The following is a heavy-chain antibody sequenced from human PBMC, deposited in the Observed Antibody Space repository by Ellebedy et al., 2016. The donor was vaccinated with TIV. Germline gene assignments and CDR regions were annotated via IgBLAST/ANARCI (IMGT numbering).Heavy chain of an antibody. V-gene: IGHV1-46*01. CDR2: INPSSGRT. CDR3: MRGTIGSYFDF. D-gene: IGHD1-26*01. Sequence: ASVKVSCKASGYTFTSYYVHWVRQAPGQGLEYMGIINPSSGRTTYAQRFQGRVTMTRDASATTVYMDLTSLRPDDTAVYYCMRGTIGSYFDFWGQGTLVTVSS. J-gene: IGHJ4*02. CDR1: GYTFTSYY.